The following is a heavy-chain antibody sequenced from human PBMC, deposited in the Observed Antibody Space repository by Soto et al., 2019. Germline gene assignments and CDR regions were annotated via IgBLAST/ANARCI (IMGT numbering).Heavy chain of an antibody. CDR2: ISAHNGNT. D-gene: IGHD1-1*01. J-gene: IGHJ4*02. V-gene: IGHV1-18*01. CDR3: ARGRYGDY. CDR1: GYTFTSSG. Sequence: QVHLVQSGAEVKKPGASVKVSCKASGYTFTSSGITWVRQAPGQGLEWMGWISAHNGNTDYAQKLQGRVIVTRDTSTSTADMELRSLRADDTAVYYCARGRYGDYWGQGALVTFSS.